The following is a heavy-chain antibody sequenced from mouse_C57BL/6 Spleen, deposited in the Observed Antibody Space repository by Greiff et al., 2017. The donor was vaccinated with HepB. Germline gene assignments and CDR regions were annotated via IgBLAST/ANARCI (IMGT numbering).Heavy chain of an antibody. CDR3: AMGTTVVEGFAY. Sequence: EVQLQQSVAELVRPGASVKLSCTASGFNIKNTYMHWVKQRPEQGLEWIGRIDPANGNTKYAPKFQGKATITADTSSNTAYLQLSSLTSEDTAIYDGAMGTTVVEGFAYWGQGTLVTVSA. V-gene: IGHV14-3*01. D-gene: IGHD1-1*01. CDR1: GFNIKNTY. J-gene: IGHJ3*01. CDR2: IDPANGNT.